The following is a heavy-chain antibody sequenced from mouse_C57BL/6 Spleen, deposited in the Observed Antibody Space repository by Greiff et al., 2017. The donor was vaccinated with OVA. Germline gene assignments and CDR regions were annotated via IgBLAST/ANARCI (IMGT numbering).Heavy chain of an antibody. Sequence: VQLQQPGAELVKPGASVKLSCKASGYTFTSYWMQWVKQRPGQGLEWIGEIDPSDSYTNYNQKFKGKATLTVDTSSSTAYMQLSSLTSEDSAVYYCARSSDGYYFDYWGQGTTLTVSS. CDR2: IDPSDSYT. CDR3: ARSSDGYYFDY. CDR1: GYTFTSYW. V-gene: IGHV1-50*01. J-gene: IGHJ2*01. D-gene: IGHD2-3*01.